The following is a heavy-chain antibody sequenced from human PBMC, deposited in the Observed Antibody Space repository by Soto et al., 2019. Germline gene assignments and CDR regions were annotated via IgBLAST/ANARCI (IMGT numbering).Heavy chain of an antibody. V-gene: IGHV3-30-3*01. CDR3: ARAWGRSYYYGMDV. Sequence: QVQLVDSGGGVVKPERPLRLSCRAYGFIFRDYAIHWVRQAPGRGLEWVAVLLDDGYFQYYADSVKGRFTISSDKSINTVYLHMSSLRVDVTAVYYCARAWGRSYYYGMDVWCHWTTVIVS. D-gene: IGHD3-10*01. J-gene: IGHJ6*02. CDR2: LLDDGYFQ. CDR1: GFIFRDYA.